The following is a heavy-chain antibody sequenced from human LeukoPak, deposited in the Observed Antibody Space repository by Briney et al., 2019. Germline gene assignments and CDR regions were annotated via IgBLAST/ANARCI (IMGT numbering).Heavy chain of an antibody. V-gene: IGHV3-7*01. J-gene: IGHJ4*02. D-gene: IGHD6-13*01. CDR3: ASEWQGGIAAAGTRIEGDY. CDR2: IKQDGSEK. Sequence: GGSLRLSCAVSGFSVSGYWMTWVRQAPGKGLEWVANIKQDGSEKNYVDSVKGRFTISRDNAENSLFLQMNSLRVEDTAVYYCASEWQGGIAAAGTRIEGDYWGQGTLVAVSS. CDR1: GFSVSGYW.